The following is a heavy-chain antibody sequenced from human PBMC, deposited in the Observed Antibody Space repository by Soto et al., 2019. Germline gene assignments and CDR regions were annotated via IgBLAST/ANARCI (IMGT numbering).Heavy chain of an antibody. CDR1: GFTFSNAW. CDR3: TMAPYGQEYYYFWSGYGMDV. J-gene: IGHJ6*02. CDR2: IKSKTDGGTT. Sequence: GGSLRLSCAASGFTFSNAWMNWVRQAQEKGLEWVGRIKSKTDGGTTDYDAPVKGRFTISRDDSKNKLYLQMNSLKTEDTAVYYCTMAPYGQEYYYFWSGYGMDVWGQGTTVTVSS. V-gene: IGHV3-15*07. D-gene: IGHD3-3*01.